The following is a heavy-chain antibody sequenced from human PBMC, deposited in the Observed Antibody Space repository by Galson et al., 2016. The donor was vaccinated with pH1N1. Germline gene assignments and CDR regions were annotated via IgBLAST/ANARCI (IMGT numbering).Heavy chain of an antibody. D-gene: IGHD1-14*01. V-gene: IGHV3-23*01. Sequence: SLRLSCAASGFRFNSYGMSWVRQAPGKGLEWVSAVSASGDITDYADSVKGRFRISRDSSKNTVYLQMNSLRVEDTAVYYWAKDLWVINRPEFFQDWGQGTLVAVSS. J-gene: IGHJ1*01. CDR1: GFRFNSYG. CDR2: VSASGDIT. CDR3: AKDLWVINRPEFFQD.